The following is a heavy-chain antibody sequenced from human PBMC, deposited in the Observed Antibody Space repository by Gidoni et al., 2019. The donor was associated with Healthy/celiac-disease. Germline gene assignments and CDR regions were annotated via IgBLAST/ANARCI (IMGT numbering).Heavy chain of an antibody. CDR2: IVVGSGNT. CDR1: GFTFTSSA. CDR3: AARWQLGTHAFDI. D-gene: IGHD6-6*01. V-gene: IGHV1-58*01. Sequence: HMQLVQSGPAVKKLGTSVKVSCKASGFTFTSSAVPWVQTARGQRLEWIGWIVVGSGNTNNAQKFQERVTITRDMATSTAYMELSSLGAEDTAVYYCAARWQLGTHAFDIWGQGTMVTVSS. J-gene: IGHJ3*02.